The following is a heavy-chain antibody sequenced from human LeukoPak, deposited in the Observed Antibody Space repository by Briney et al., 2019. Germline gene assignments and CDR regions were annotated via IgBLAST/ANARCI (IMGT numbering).Heavy chain of an antibody. CDR1: GYSFTSYW. CDR3: ARQITMVRGVIVYFDY. V-gene: IGHV5-51*01. Sequence: GESLKISCKGSGYSFTSYWIGWVRQMPGKGLEWMGIIYPGDSDTRYSPSFQGQATISADKSISTAYLQWSSLKASDTAMYYCARQITMVRGVIVYFDYWGQGTLVTVSS. D-gene: IGHD3-10*01. CDR2: IYPGDSDT. J-gene: IGHJ4*02.